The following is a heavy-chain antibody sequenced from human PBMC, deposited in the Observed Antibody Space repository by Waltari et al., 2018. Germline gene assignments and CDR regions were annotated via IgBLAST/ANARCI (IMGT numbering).Heavy chain of an antibody. CDR3: ARGRGMILGYYFDY. CDR1: GGSFSGYS. D-gene: IGHD3-16*01. J-gene: IGHJ4*02. V-gene: IGHV4-34*01. Sequence: QVQLQQWGAGLLKPSENLSLTCAVYGGSFSGYSWSWSRQPPGKGLEWIGEINHSGSTNYNPSLKSRVTISVDTSKNQFSLKLSSVTAADTAVYYCARGRGMILGYYFDYWGQGTLVTVSS. CDR2: INHSGST.